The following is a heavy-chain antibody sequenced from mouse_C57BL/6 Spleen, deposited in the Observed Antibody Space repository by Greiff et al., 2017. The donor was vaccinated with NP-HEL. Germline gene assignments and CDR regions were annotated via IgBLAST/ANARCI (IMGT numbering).Heavy chain of an antibody. CDR1: GYTVTDYE. CDR2: IDPETGGT. Sequence: QVQLQQSGAELVRPGASVTLSCKASGYTVTDYEMHWVKQTPVHGLEWIGAIDPETGGTAYNQKFKGKAILTADKSSSTAYMELRSLTSEDSAVYYCTRYFNEDYFDYWGQGTTLTVSS. V-gene: IGHV1-15*01. J-gene: IGHJ2*01. CDR3: TRYFNEDYFDY.